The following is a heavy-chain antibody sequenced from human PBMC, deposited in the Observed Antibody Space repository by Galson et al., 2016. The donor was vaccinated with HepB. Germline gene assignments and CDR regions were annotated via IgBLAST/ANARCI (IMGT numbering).Heavy chain of an antibody. J-gene: IGHJ6*02. CDR3: ARGLLWVGGVGDPQGEYGMDV. D-gene: IGHD2-21*01. CDR2: INPKTGGT. Sequence: SVKVSCKASGYAFAAYYMHWVRQAPGEGLEWMGWINPKTGGTSLAQKFRGRVTMSWDTSTAYMELTRLRSDDTAIYYCARGLLWVGGVGDPQGEYGMDVWGQGTTVTVSS. CDR1: GYAFAAYY. V-gene: IGHV1-2*02.